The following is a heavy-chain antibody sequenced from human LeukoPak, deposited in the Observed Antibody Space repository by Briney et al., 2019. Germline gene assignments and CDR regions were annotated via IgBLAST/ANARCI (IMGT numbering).Heavy chain of an antibody. Sequence: GGSPRLSCAASGFTFSSYGMHWVRQAPGKGLEWVAVIWYDGSNKYYADSVKGRFTISRDNSKNTLYLQMNSLRAEDTAVYYCARGTDYYDSSGYYPPYYYGMDVWGQGTTVTVSS. CDR1: GFTFSSYG. V-gene: IGHV3-33*01. D-gene: IGHD3-22*01. CDR2: IWYDGSNK. J-gene: IGHJ6*02. CDR3: ARGTDYYDSSGYYPPYYYGMDV.